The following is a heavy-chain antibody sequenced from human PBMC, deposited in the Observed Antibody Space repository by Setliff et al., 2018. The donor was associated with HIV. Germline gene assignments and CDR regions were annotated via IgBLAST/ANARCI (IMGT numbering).Heavy chain of an antibody. Sequence: PGGSLRLSCAASGFTFSTYSMNWVRQAPGKGLEWVSYISGTCGTMYYADSVKGRFTISRDNAKNSLFLQMNSLTAEDTAVYYCARDPRASYLSYYYYHYLDVWGKGTTVTVSS. CDR1: GFTFSTYS. V-gene: IGHV3-48*01. J-gene: IGHJ6*03. CDR3: ARDPRASYLSYYYYHYLDV. D-gene: IGHD3-16*02. CDR2: ISGTCGTM.